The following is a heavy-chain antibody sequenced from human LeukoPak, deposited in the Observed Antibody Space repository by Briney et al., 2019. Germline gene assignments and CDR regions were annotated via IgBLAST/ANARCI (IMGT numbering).Heavy chain of an antibody. V-gene: IGHV3-53*01. D-gene: IGHD2-21*01. Sequence: GGSLRFSCAASGFTVSGSYMSWVRQAPGKGLEWVSVIYRDGSTYYIDSVKGRFTISRDNSKNTIYLQMNSLRAEDTAVYYCAGGVLWWGQGTLVTVSS. CDR1: GFTVSGSY. CDR3: AGGVLW. J-gene: IGHJ4*02. CDR2: IYRDGST.